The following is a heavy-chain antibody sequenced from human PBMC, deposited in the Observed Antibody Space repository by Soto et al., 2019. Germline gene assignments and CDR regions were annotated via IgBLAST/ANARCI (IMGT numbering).Heavy chain of an antibody. D-gene: IGHD3-3*01. CDR2: IIGSGGNT. CDR3: AKYTMTYYYYSCMDV. CDR1: GFTFSSYA. V-gene: IGHV3-23*01. J-gene: IGHJ6*03. Sequence: GSLRLSCAGSGFTFSSYAMAWVRQAPGKGLEWVSVIIGSGGNTYSADSVKGRFTISRDNSKNTLYLQMNSLRAEDTAIYYCAKYTMTYYYYSCMDVWGKGTTVTVSS.